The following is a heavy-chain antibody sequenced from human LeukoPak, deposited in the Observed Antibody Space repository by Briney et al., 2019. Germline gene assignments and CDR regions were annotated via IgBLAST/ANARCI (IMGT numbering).Heavy chain of an antibody. J-gene: IGHJ4*02. Sequence: PSETLSLTCTVSGYSISSGYYWGWIRQPPGKGLEWIGSIHYSGSTNYNPSLKSRVTISVDTSKNQFSLKLSSVTAADTAVYYCARHTKYSSGWYNQGDYWGQGTLVTVSS. CDR3: ARHTKYSSGWYNQGDY. V-gene: IGHV4-38-2*02. CDR1: GYSISSGYY. D-gene: IGHD6-19*01. CDR2: IHYSGST.